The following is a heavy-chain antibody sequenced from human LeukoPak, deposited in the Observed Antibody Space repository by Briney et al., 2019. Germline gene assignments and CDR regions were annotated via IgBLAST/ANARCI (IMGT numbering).Heavy chain of an antibody. CDR3: ARGMSSGYVSVAHLFDY. CDR1: GYTFTSYD. D-gene: IGHD5-12*01. Sequence: ASVKVSCKASGYTFTSYDINWVRQATGQGLAWMGWMNPNSGNTGYAQKFQGRVTMTRNTSISTAYMELSSLRSEDTAVYYCARGMSSGYVSVAHLFDYWGQGTLVTVSS. J-gene: IGHJ4*02. V-gene: IGHV1-8*01. CDR2: MNPNSGNT.